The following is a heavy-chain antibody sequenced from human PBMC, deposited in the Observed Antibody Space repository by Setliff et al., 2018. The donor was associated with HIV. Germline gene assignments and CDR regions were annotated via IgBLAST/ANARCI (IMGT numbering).Heavy chain of an antibody. Sequence: SETLSLTCVVYGGSFGGYYWSWIRQPAGKGLEWIGHISTSGTTKYNPSLKSRVTVSKDTSKNQFSLKLTSVTAADAAVYYCARGQWPAPRPDFSDGYYNYGMDVWGQGTTVTVSS. CDR1: GGSFGGYY. V-gene: IGHV4-59*10. D-gene: IGHD2-2*01. CDR2: ISTSGTT. CDR3: ARGQWPAPRPDFSDGYYNYGMDV. J-gene: IGHJ6*02.